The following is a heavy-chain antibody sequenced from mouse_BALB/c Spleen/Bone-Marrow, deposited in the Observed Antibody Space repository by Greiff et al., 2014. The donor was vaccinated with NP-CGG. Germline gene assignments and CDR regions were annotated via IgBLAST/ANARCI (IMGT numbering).Heavy chain of an antibody. V-gene: IGHV5-17*02. CDR1: GFTFSSFG. Sequence: EVMLVESGGGLVQPGGSRKLSCAASGFTFSSFGTHWVRQAPEKGLEWVAYISSGSSTIYYADTVKGRFTISRDNPKNTLFLQMTSLRSEDTAMYYCARDDYDYAMDYWGQGTSVTVSS. CDR3: ARDDYDYAMDY. D-gene: IGHD2-4*01. CDR2: ISSGSSTI. J-gene: IGHJ4*01.